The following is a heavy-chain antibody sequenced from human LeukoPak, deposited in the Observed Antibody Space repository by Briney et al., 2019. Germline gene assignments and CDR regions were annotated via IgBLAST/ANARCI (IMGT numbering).Heavy chain of an antibody. Sequence: GGSLRLSCAASGFTVTDYAMTWVRQAPGKGLEWVSAISGSGGSTYYADSVKGRFTISRDNSKNTLYLQMNSLRAEDTAVYYCAKGDDSSSWYVSCDYWGQGTLVTVSS. J-gene: IGHJ4*02. CDR1: GFTVTDYA. CDR2: ISGSGGST. CDR3: AKGDDSSSWYVSCDY. D-gene: IGHD6-13*01. V-gene: IGHV3-23*01.